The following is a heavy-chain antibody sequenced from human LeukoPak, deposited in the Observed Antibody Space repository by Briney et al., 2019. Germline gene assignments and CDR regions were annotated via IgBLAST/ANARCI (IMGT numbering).Heavy chain of an antibody. CDR2: LYSGGST. J-gene: IGHJ4*02. V-gene: IGHV3-53*01. CDR3: ASESLTGYYTPY. CDR1: GFTVSSNY. D-gene: IGHD3-9*01. Sequence: GGSLRLSCAASGFTVSSNYMSWVRQAPGKGLEWVSILYSGGSTYYADSVKGRFTISRDNSKNTLYLRMNSLRAEDTAVYYCASESLTGYYTPYWGQGTLVTVSS.